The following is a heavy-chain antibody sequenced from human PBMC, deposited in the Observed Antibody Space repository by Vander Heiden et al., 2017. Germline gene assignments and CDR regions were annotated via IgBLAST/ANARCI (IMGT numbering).Heavy chain of an antibody. D-gene: IGHD2-2*01. J-gene: IGHJ5*02. V-gene: IGHV3-21*01. CDR1: GFTFSSYS. CDR2: ISSSSMYI. CDR3: ARDGAYADWFDP. Sequence: EVQLVESGGGLVKPGGSLRHSCAASGFTFSSYSRNWVRQAPGKGLEWVSSISSSSMYISYADSVKGRFTISRDNAKNSLYLQMNSLRAEDTAVYYCARDGAYADWFDPWGQGTLVTVSS.